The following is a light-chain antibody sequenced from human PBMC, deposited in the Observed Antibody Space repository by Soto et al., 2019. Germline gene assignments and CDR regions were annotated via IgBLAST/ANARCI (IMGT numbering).Light chain of an antibody. V-gene: IGLV1-44*01. CDR3: AAWDDSRNGVV. J-gene: IGLJ2*01. CDR2: SNN. Sequence: QSVLTQPPSASGTPGQRVTISCSGSSSNIGSNTVNWYQQLPGTAPKLLIYSNNQRPSGVADRFSGSKSGTSASLAISGLQSEDGGDYYCAAWDDSRNGVVFGGGTKLTVL. CDR1: SSNIGSNT.